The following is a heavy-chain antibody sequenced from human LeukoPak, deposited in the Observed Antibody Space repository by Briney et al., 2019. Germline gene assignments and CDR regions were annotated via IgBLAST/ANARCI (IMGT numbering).Heavy chain of an antibody. J-gene: IGHJ3*02. CDR1: GFTVSSNY. V-gene: IGHV3-66*01. D-gene: IGHD3-9*01. CDR2: IYSGGTT. Sequence: GGSLRLSCAASGFTVSSNYMTWVRQAPGKGLEWVSVIYSGGTTYYADSVKGRFTISRDNSKNTLYLQMNTLRAEDTAVYYCARDSDILASDAFDIWGQGTMGTVSS. CDR3: ARDSDILASDAFDI.